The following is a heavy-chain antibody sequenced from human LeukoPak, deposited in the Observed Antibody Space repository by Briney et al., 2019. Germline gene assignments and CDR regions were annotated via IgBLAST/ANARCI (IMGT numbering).Heavy chain of an antibody. CDR2: INSDGSST. CDR3: EKSPMVRGVIDY. D-gene: IGHD3-10*01. CDR1: GFTFSSYW. V-gene: IGHV3-74*01. Sequence: GGSLRLSCAASGFTFSSYWMHWVRQAPGKGLVWVSRINSDGSSTSYADSVKGRFTISRDNAKNTLYLQMNSLRAEDTAVYYCEKSPMVRGVIDYWGQGTLVTVSS. J-gene: IGHJ4*02.